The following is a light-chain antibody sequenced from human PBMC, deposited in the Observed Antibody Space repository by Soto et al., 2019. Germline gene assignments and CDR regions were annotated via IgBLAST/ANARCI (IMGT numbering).Light chain of an antibody. CDR2: DAS. V-gene: IGKV3-15*01. CDR1: QRVSRN. Sequence: EIVMTQSPATLSVSPGERATLSCRASQRVSRNLAWYQQKPGQAPRLLIYDASTRATGIPDRFSGSGSETEFTLTISSLQSEDFAVYYCQQYKNWPLFGQGTRLEI. J-gene: IGKJ5*01. CDR3: QQYKNWPL.